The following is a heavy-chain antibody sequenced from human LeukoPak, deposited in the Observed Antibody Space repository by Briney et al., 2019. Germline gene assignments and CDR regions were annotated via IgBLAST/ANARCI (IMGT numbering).Heavy chain of an antibody. V-gene: IGHV3-21*01. CDR3: ARDNSRYCSGGSCYSDIDY. J-gene: IGHJ4*02. CDR1: GFTFSSYS. D-gene: IGHD2-15*01. CDR2: ISSSSSYI. Sequence: GGSLRLSCAASGFTFSSYSMNWVRQAPGKGLEWVSSISSSSSYIYYADSVKGRFTISRDNAKNSLYLQMNSLRAEDTAVYYCARDNSRYCSGGSCYSDIDYWGQGTLVTVSS.